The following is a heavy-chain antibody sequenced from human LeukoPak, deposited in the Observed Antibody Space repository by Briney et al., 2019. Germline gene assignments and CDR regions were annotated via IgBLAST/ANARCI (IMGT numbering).Heavy chain of an antibody. D-gene: IGHD6-13*01. J-gene: IGHJ4*02. V-gene: IGHV3-30*02. CDR1: GVAFSSYG. Sequence: VGSLRLSCEPSGVAFSSYGMHWVGQAPGKGREWGGFIRYDGINKFYADSVKGRFTISRDNSKNTLYLLMNSLRTEDTAVYYCARDRYSSSSFGLVCDYWGQGTLVTVSS. CDR3: ARDRYSSSSFGLVCDY. CDR2: IRYDGINK.